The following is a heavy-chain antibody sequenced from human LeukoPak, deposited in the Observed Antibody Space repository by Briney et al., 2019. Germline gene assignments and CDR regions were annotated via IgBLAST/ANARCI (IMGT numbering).Heavy chain of an antibody. J-gene: IGHJ6*03. V-gene: IGHV1-69*13. D-gene: IGHD2-2*01. CDR3: ARDNGELGYCSSTSCLPLYYYYMDV. CDR1: GYTFTNYG. CDR2: IIPIFGTA. Sequence: SVKVSCKASGYTFTNYGISWVRQAPGQGLEWMGGIIPIFGTANYAQKFQGRVTITADESTSTAYMELSSLRSEDTAVYYCARDNGELGYCSSTSCLPLYYYYMDVWGKGTTVTVSS.